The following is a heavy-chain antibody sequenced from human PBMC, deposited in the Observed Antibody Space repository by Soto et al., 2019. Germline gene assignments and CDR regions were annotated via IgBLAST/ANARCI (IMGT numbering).Heavy chain of an antibody. V-gene: IGHV3-48*01. Sequence: EVQLVESGGGLVQPGGSLRLSCAASGFTFSSYSMNWVRQAPGKGLEWVSYISSSHSNIYYADSVKGRFTISRDNAKNSRYRKMKSLRAEDTAVYYCARDARAVAPPFTFDYWGQGSLVTVSS. CDR2: ISSSHSNI. J-gene: IGHJ4*02. CDR3: ARDARAVAPPFTFDY. CDR1: GFTFSSYS.